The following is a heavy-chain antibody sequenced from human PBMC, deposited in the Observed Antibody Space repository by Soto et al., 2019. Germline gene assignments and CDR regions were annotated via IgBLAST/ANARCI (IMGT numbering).Heavy chain of an antibody. J-gene: IGHJ6*02. V-gene: IGHV4-34*12. D-gene: IGHD1-26*01. CDR1: GGSFSAYY. CDR3: ARQRPTDGRWEFANYYGMDV. CDR2: IIHSEST. Sequence: PSETLSLTCAVYGGSFSAYYWSWVRQPPGKGLEWIGEIIHSESTKYYPSLKSRVTISVDTSKNQFSLKLSSVTAADTAVYYCARQRPTDGRWEFANYYGMDVWGQGTPVTVSS.